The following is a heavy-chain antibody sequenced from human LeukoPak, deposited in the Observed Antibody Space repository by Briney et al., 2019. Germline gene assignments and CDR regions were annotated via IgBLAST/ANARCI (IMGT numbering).Heavy chain of an antibody. CDR2: IYYSGST. J-gene: IGHJ4*02. Sequence: SQTLSLTCTVSGGSISSGGYYWSWIRQHPGKGLEWIGYIYYSGSTYYNPSLKSRVTISVDTSKNQFSLKLSSVTAADTAVYYCSGFGEFYLFDYWAREPWSPSPQ. V-gene: IGHV4-31*03. D-gene: IGHD3-10*01. CDR3: SGFGEFYLFDY. CDR1: GGSISSGGYY.